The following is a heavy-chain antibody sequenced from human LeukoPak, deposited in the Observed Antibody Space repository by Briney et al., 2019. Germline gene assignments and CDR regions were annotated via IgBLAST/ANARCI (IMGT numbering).Heavy chain of an antibody. CDR2: INPNSGGT. D-gene: IGHD6-13*01. CDR3: ARDDSAAGSARGPFDY. CDR1: GYTFTGYY. J-gene: IGHJ4*02. Sequence: ASVTVSCKASGYTFTGYYMHWVRQAPGQGLEWMGWINPNSGGTNYAQKFQGRVTMTRDTSISTAYMELSRLRSDDTAVYYCARDDSAAGSARGPFDYWGQGTLVTVPS. V-gene: IGHV1-2*02.